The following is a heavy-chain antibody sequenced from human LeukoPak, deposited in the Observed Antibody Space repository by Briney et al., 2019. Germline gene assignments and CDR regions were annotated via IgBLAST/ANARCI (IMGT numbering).Heavy chain of an antibody. CDR2: IYHTGST. V-gene: IGHV4-38-2*02. D-gene: IGHD4-23*01. J-gene: IGHJ3*02. Sequence: TASETLSLTCTVSGYSISSGYYWGWIRQPPGKGLEWIGNIYHTGSTYCNPSLKSRLTISVDTSNNQFSLKLSSVTAADTAVYYCTRMYGGSFPNAFDIWGHGTMVTVSS. CDR3: TRMYGGSFPNAFDI. CDR1: GYSISSGYY.